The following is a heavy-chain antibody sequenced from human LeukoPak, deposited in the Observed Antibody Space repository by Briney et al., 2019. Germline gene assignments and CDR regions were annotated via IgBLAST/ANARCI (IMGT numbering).Heavy chain of an antibody. CDR3: ARGNWNYYNSGTYGMDV. CDR1: GLTFRTYD. CDR2: IGADAAT. J-gene: IGHJ6*02. D-gene: IGHD3-10*01. V-gene: IGHV3-13*01. Sequence: PGGSLRLSCAASGLTFRTYDMHWVRQVTGKGLEWVSTIGADAATYYPGSVKGRFTISRENAKNSFYLQMNSLRAGDTAVYFRARGNWNYYNSGTYGMDVWGQGTTVTVSS.